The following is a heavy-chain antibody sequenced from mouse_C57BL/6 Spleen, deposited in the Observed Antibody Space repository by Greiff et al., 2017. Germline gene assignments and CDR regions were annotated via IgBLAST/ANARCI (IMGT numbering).Heavy chain of an antibody. D-gene: IGHD1-1*01. J-gene: IGHJ4*01. V-gene: IGHV1-53*01. CDR2: INPSDGGT. CDR1: GYTFTSYW. Sequence: QVQLQQPGTELVKPGASVKLSCKASGYTFTSYWMHWVKQRPGQGLEWIGNINPSDGGTNSNEKFKSKATLTVDQSSSTAYMQLSSLTSEDSAVYDCGVAKGSLCYAMDYWGQGTSVTVSS. CDR3: GVAKGSLCYAMDY.